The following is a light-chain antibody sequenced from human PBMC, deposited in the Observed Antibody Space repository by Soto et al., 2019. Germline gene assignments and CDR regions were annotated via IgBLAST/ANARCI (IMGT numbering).Light chain of an antibody. J-gene: IGKJ1*01. CDR3: QKYNNWQWT. CDR1: QSISDT. Sequence: EIFVTHSPATLSVSPGGRSTLSCRASQSISDTLAWYQQKPGQAPRLLIHGASTRATGFPARFSGSGSGTDFTLTISSLKSEDFEVYHCQKYNNWQWTFGQGTKVDI. CDR2: GAS. V-gene: IGKV3-15*01.